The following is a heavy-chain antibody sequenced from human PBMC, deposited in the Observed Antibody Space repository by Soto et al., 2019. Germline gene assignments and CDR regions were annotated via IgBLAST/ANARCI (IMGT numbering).Heavy chain of an antibody. V-gene: IGHV3-7*01. CDR1: GFTFSTYW. D-gene: IGHD3-16*01. Sequence: EVQLVESGGGLVQPGGSLRLSCAASGFTFSTYWMTWVRQPPGKGLEWVANMDQDGSVTYYVDSVRGRFTVSRENAKNSLYLKMNSLRVEYTAVYYCVCGGNFFIYWGQGTLVTVSP. CDR3: VCGGNFFIY. CDR2: MDQDGSVT. J-gene: IGHJ4*02.